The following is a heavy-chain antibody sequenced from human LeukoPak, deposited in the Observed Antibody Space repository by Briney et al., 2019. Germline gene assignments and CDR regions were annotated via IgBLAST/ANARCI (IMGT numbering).Heavy chain of an antibody. D-gene: IGHD3-22*01. Sequence: GGSLRLSCVASGFNFRSYWMHWVRQAPGEGLVCGSRINSDGTGTYADSVKGRFTISRDNANNTLYLQMNSLRADDTAVYYCTRDTRTCHSSGCWKPSDYWGQGALVTVSS. V-gene: IGHV3-74*01. J-gene: IGHJ4*02. CDR3: TRDTRTCHSSGCWKPSDY. CDR1: GFNFRSYW. CDR2: INSDGTGT.